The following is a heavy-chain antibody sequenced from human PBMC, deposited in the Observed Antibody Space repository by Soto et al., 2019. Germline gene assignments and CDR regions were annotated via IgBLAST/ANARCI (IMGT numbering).Heavy chain of an antibody. D-gene: IGHD3-3*01. CDR2: INPATGAA. CDR1: GYPVTAYY. V-gene: IGHV1-2*02. CDR3: ARGGGVGVAGSAAFDM. Sequence: QLHLVQSGAVVKKPGASVTASCSASGYPVTAYYMHWVRQAPGRGLEWMGGINPATGAAKYTQTFQGRVTMTWDLSTSPGVTELGGLSSENTAVFYCARGGGVGVAGSAAFDMWGQGTLVTVSS. J-gene: IGHJ3*02.